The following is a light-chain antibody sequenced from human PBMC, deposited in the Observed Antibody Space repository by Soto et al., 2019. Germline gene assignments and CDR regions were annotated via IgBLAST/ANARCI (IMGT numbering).Light chain of an antibody. J-gene: IGKJ1*01. V-gene: IGKV3-15*01. Sequence: EIVLTQSPGTLSLSPGERATLACRASQSVSSSYLAWYQQKPGQAPRLLIYDASTRTTGGPARFSGSGSGTEFTLTISSLQSEDFAVYYCQQYNNWPPTFGQGTKV. CDR2: DAS. CDR3: QQYNNWPPT. CDR1: QSVSSSY.